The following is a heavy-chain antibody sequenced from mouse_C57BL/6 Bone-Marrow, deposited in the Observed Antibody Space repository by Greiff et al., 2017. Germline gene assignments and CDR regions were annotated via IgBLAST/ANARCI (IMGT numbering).Heavy chain of an antibody. D-gene: IGHD6-1*01. J-gene: IGHJ3*01. Sequence: EVQLVESGPELVKPGASVKISCKASGYTFTDYYMNWVKQSHGKSLEWIGDINPNNGGTSYNQKFKGKATLTVDKSSSTAYMELRSLTSEDSAVYYCAREPPAYWGQGTLVTVSA. CDR2: INPNNGGT. V-gene: IGHV1-26*01. CDR3: AREPPAY. CDR1: GYTFTDYY.